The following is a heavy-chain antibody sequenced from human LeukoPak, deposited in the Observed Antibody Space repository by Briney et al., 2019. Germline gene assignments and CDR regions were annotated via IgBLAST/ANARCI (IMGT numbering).Heavy chain of an antibody. CDR3: ARDGYSSSWKQDVDY. CDR2: INPNSGGT. V-gene: IGHV1-2*02. Sequence: ASVKVSCKASGYTFTGYYMHCVRQAPGQGLEWMGWINPNSGGTNYAQKFQGRVTMTRDTSISTAYMELSRLRSDDTAVYYCARDGYSSSWKQDVDYWGQGTLVTVSS. J-gene: IGHJ4*02. D-gene: IGHD6-13*01. CDR1: GYTFTGYY.